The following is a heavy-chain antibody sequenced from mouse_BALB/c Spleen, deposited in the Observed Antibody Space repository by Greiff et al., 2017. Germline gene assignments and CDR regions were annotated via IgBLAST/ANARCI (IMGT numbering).Heavy chain of an antibody. J-gene: IGHJ2*01. CDR2: ISSGSSTI. Sequence: EVQRVESGGGLVQPGGSRKLSCAASGFTFSSFGMHWVRQAPEKGLEWVAYISSGSSTIYYADTVKGRFTISRDNPKNTLFLQMTSLRSEDTAMYYCARGGYYGYFDYWGQGTTLTVSS. V-gene: IGHV5-17*02. D-gene: IGHD1-1*01. CDR3: ARGGYYGYFDY. CDR1: GFTFSSFG.